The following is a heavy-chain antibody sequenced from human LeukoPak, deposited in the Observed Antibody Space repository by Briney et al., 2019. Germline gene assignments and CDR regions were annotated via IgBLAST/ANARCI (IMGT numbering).Heavy chain of an antibody. J-gene: IGHJ4*02. CDR3: ARDWWRAAGGMDY. D-gene: IGHD6-13*01. CDR2: ISSSGSTI. Sequence: PGGSLRLSCAASGFTFSSYEMNWVRQAPGKGLEWVSYISSSGSTIYYADSVKGRFTISRDNAKNSLYLQMNSLRAEDTAVCYCARDWWRAAGGMDYWGQGTLVTVSS. V-gene: IGHV3-48*03. CDR1: GFTFSSYE.